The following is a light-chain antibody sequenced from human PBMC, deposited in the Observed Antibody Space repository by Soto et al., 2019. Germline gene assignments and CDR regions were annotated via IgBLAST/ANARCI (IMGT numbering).Light chain of an antibody. V-gene: IGKV3-15*01. CDR3: HQYNDRPLT. CDR2: GAS. J-gene: IGKJ4*01. CDR1: QSVSSD. Sequence: EIVMTQSPAILSVSPGERATLSCGASQSVSSDLAWYQQKPGQPPRLLIYGASTRATSVPARFSGSGSGTEVARTISSPQSEDVAVYYCHQYNDRPLTFGGGTKVELK.